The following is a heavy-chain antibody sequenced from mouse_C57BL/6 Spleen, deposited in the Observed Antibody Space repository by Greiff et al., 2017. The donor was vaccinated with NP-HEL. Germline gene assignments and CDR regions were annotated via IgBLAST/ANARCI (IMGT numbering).Heavy chain of an antibody. Sequence: QVQLQQPGAELVRPGTSVKLSCKASGYTFTSYWMHWVKQRPGQGLEWIGVIDPSDSYTNYNQKFKGKATLTVDTSSSTAYMQLSSLTSEDSAVYYCARERQDSSGHGFDYWGQGTTLTVSS. J-gene: IGHJ2*01. CDR2: IDPSDSYT. CDR1: GYTFTSYW. D-gene: IGHD3-2*02. CDR3: ARERQDSSGHGFDY. V-gene: IGHV1-59*01.